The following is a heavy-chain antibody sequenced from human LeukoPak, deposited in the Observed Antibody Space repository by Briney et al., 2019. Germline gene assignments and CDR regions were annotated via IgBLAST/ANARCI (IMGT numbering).Heavy chain of an antibody. CDR3: AREEAVAVTHYFDY. D-gene: IGHD6-19*01. CDR1: GFTFSTYW. V-gene: IGHV3-7*01. J-gene: IGHJ4*02. Sequence: PGGSLRLSCAASGFTFSTYWMSWVRQAPGKGLEWVANIKQDGSEKYYVDSVKGRFTISRDNAENSLYLQMNSLRAEDTAVYYCAREEAVAVTHYFDYWGQGTLVTVSS. CDR2: IKQDGSEK.